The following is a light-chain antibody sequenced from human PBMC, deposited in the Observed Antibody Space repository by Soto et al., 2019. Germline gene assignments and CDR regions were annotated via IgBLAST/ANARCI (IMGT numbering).Light chain of an antibody. CDR3: QQSYSTPPWT. J-gene: IGKJ1*01. Sequence: DIQMTQSPSSLSASVGARFTITCRASQSISSYLNWYQQKPGKAPKLLIYAASSLQSGVPSRFSGSGSGTDFTLTISSLQPEDFATYYCQQSYSTPPWTFGQGTKVDIK. V-gene: IGKV1-39*01. CDR2: AAS. CDR1: QSISSY.